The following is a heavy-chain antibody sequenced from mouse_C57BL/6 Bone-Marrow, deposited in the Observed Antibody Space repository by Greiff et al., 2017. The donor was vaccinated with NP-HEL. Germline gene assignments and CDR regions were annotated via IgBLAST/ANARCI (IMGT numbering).Heavy chain of an antibody. CDR3: TTEYSNSFYAMDY. CDR1: GFNIKDDY. V-gene: IGHV14-4*01. Sequence: EVQLQQSGAELVRPGASVKLSCTASGFNIKDDYMHWVKQRPEQGLEWIGWIDPENGDTEYASKFQGKATITADTSSNTAYLQLSSLTSEDTAVYYCTTEYSNSFYAMDYWGQGTSVTVSS. J-gene: IGHJ4*01. CDR2: IDPENGDT. D-gene: IGHD2-5*01.